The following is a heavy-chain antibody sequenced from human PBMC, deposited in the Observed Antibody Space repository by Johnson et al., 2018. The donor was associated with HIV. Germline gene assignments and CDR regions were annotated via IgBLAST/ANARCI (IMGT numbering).Heavy chain of an antibody. CDR2: ISYDGSNK. D-gene: IGHD6-19*01. Sequence: QVQLVESGGVVVQPGGSLRLSCAASGFTFSSYDMHWVRQATGKGLEWVAVISYDGSNKYYADSVKGRFNIFRDNSENTLYLQMNSLRAEDTAVYCCARVGRPWLPRDAFDIWGQGTMVTVSS. V-gene: IGHV3-30*03. J-gene: IGHJ3*02. CDR1: GFTFSSYD. CDR3: ARVGRPWLPRDAFDI.